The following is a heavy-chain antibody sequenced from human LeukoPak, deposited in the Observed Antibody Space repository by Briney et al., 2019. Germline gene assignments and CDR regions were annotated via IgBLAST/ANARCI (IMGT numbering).Heavy chain of an antibody. V-gene: IGHV3-15*01. Sequence: PGGSLRLSCAASGFTFSNAWMSWVRQAPGKGLEWVGRIKSKTDGGTTDYAAPVKGRFTISRDDSKNTLYLQMNSLKTEDTAVYYCTTEQFLPAWCYDSSGYYYVHYWGQGTLVTVSS. CDR2: IKSKTDGGTT. D-gene: IGHD3-22*01. J-gene: IGHJ4*02. CDR1: GFTFSNAW. CDR3: TTEQFLPAWCYDSSGYYYVHY.